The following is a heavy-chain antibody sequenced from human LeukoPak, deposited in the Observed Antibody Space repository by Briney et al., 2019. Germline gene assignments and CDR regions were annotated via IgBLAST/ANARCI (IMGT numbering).Heavy chain of an antibody. Sequence: GGSLRLSCAASGFTVRSNYMSWVRQAPGKGLEWVSVIYSGGSTYYADSVKGRFTISRDISKSTLYLQMTSLRAEDTAVYYCAKDFHYYGSGSYWPTDSWGQGTLVTVSS. CDR2: IYSGGST. V-gene: IGHV3-53*01. J-gene: IGHJ4*02. D-gene: IGHD3-10*01. CDR1: GFTVRSNY. CDR3: AKDFHYYGSGSYWPTDS.